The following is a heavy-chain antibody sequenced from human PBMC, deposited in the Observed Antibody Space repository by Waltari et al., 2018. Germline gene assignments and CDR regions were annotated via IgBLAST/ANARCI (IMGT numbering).Heavy chain of an antibody. D-gene: IGHD3-10*01. V-gene: IGHV4-39*01. J-gene: IGHJ4*02. CDR3: VRPPHCRGNTCTAL. Sequence: QVYLQESGPGLVKPSESLSLTFTVSGASGKSTSYYGGWIRQPPGKGLDWIGSIDNSGTTYYNPSLKSRVTISVDASDKQFYLTLTSVTAADTAVYFCVRPPHCRGNTCTALWGQGALVTVSS. CDR2: IDNSGTT. CDR1: GASGKSTSYY.